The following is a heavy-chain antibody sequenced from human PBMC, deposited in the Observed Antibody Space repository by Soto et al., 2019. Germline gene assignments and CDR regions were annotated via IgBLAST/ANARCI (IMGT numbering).Heavy chain of an antibody. CDR1: GFTVSSNY. Sequence: GGSLRLSCAASGFTVSSNYMSWVRQAPGKGLEWVSVIYSGGSTYYADSVKGRFTISRDNSKNTLYLQMNSLRAEDTAVYYCARDYDSSVKGFDPWGQGTLVTVSS. D-gene: IGHD3-22*01. CDR3: ARDYDSSVKGFDP. J-gene: IGHJ5*02. CDR2: IYSGGST. V-gene: IGHV3-53*01.